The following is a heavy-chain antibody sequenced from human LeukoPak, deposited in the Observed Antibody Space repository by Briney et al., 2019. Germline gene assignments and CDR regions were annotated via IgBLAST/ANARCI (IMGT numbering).Heavy chain of an antibody. V-gene: IGHV3-74*01. CDR3: VRDGDAYDFDL. D-gene: IGHD5-12*01. Sequence: GGSLRLSCAASGFSIRGYWMHWVRQAPGKGLTWVSRIKSDGSWTNYADSVRGRSTISRDNAKNTLFLQMVGLRAEDTAIYYCVRDGDAYDFDLWGQGILVTVSS. J-gene: IGHJ4*02. CDR2: IKSDGSWT. CDR1: GFSIRGYW.